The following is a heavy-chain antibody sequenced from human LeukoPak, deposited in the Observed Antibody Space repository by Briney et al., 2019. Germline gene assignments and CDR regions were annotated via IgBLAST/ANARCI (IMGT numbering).Heavy chain of an antibody. CDR2: INPNINGT. J-gene: IGHJ5*02. CDR3: ARRYCSGGSCYCDP. Sequence: GASVKVSCKASGYTFTGYYIHWVRQAPGQGLEWMGWINPNINGTNYAQKFQGRVTMTGDRSISTAYMELSRLRSDDTAVYYCARRYCSGGSCYCDPWGQGTLVTVSS. CDR1: GYTFTGYY. D-gene: IGHD2-15*01. V-gene: IGHV1-2*02.